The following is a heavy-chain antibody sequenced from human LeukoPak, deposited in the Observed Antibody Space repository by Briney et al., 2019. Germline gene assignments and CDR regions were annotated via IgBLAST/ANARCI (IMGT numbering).Heavy chain of an antibody. V-gene: IGHV3-23*01. Sequence: GGSLRLSCAASGLTFSSYAMSWVRQAPGKGLEWVSAISGGGGSTYYADSVKGRFTISRDNSKNTLYLQMNSLRAEDTAVYYCAKVGESGGVWKYYFDYWGQGALVTVSS. CDR2: ISGGGGST. J-gene: IGHJ4*02. D-gene: IGHD2-8*02. CDR3: AKVGESGGVWKYYFDY. CDR1: GLTFSSYA.